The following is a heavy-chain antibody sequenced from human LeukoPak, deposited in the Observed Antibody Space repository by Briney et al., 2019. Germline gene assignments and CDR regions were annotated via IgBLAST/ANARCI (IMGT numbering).Heavy chain of an antibody. Sequence: SVKVSCKASGGTFSSYAISWVRQAPGQGLEWMGRIIPIFGTANYAQKFQGRVTITTDESTSTAYMELSSLRSEDTAVYYCASSIMITFGGVIVRDGDASDIWGQGTMVTVSS. D-gene: IGHD3-16*02. CDR1: GGTFSSYA. V-gene: IGHV1-69*05. CDR2: IIPIFGTA. CDR3: ASSIMITFGGVIVRDGDASDI. J-gene: IGHJ3*02.